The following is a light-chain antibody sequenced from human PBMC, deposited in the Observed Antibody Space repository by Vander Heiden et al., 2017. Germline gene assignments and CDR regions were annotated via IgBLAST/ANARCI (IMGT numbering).Light chain of an antibody. CDR2: ATS. J-gene: IGKJ2*01. CDR3: QQDYSLPYT. V-gene: IGKV1D-16*01. CDR1: HDIDKW. Sequence: DIQMTQSPSSLSASVGDRVTITCRASHDIDKWLAWYQQKPGKAPKSLIFATSALQSGVPSRFSGSRSGTDFTLTISNLQPEDFAIYHCQQDYSLPYTFGQGTKLEIK.